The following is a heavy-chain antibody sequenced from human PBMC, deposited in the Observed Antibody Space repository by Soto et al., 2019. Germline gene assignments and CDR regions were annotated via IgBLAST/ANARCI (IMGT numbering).Heavy chain of an antibody. V-gene: IGHV4-31*03. D-gene: IGHD6-19*01. J-gene: IGHJ4*02. CDR2: IHYSGTT. CDR3: ARDSPVAGTSYSDS. CDR1: GGSISSGTYY. Sequence: PSETLSLTCTVSGGSISSGTYYWTWIRQHPGKGLEWIGYIHYSGTTLSNPSLRSRVTISVDRSKDQFSLNLSSVTAADTAVYYCARDSPVAGTSYSDSWGQGALVTVSS.